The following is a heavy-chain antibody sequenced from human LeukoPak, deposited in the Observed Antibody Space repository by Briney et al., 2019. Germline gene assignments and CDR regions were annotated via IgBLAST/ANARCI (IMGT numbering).Heavy chain of an antibody. CDR2: IQTSGST. V-gene: IGHV4-61*02. CDR3: ARTPAPRSQRTEEFSFRGYLHYYYYYMDV. CDR1: GGSISSGSYY. D-gene: IGHD3-16*02. J-gene: IGHJ6*03. Sequence: SETLSLTCTVSGGSISSGSYYWSWIRQPAGKGLEWIGRIQTSGSTNYNPSLKSRVTISVDTSKNQFSLKLSSVTAADTAVYYCARTPAPRSQRTEEFSFRGYLHYYYYYMDVWGKGTTVTVSS.